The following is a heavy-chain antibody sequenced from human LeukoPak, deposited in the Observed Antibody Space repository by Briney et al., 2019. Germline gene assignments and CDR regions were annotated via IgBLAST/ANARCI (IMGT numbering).Heavy chain of an antibody. Sequence: HSGGSLRLSCAASGFTFDDYAMHWVRQAPGKGLEWVSGISWNRGSIGYADSVKGRFTISRDNAKNSLYLQMNSLRAEDTALYYCAKVAARYYYDSSGAVFDYWGQGTLVTVSS. V-gene: IGHV3-9*01. CDR2: ISWNRGSI. D-gene: IGHD3-22*01. CDR3: AKVAARYYYDSSGAVFDY. CDR1: GFTFDDYA. J-gene: IGHJ4*02.